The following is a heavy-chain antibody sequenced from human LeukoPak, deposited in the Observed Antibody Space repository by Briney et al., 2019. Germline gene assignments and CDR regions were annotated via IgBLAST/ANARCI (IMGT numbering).Heavy chain of an antibody. Sequence: SETLSLTCTVSGGSISSYYWSWIRQPAGKGLGWIGRIYTSGSTNYNPSLKSRATMSVDTSKNQFSLKLSSVTAADTAVYYCARDFPYYYDSSGAFDIWGQGTMVTVSS. D-gene: IGHD3-22*01. J-gene: IGHJ3*02. CDR3: ARDFPYYYDSSGAFDI. CDR2: IYTSGST. CDR1: GGSISSYY. V-gene: IGHV4-4*07.